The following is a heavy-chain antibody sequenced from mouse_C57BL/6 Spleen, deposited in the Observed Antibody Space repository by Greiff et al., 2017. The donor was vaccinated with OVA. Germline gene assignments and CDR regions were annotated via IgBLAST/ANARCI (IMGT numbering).Heavy chain of an antibody. CDR3: ARGGDYSNYFFAY. Sequence: VQLKESGPGLVKPSQSLSLTCSVTGYSITSGYYWNWIRQFPGNKLEWMGYISYDGSNNYNPSLKNRISITRDTSKNQFFLKLNSVTTEDTATYYCARGGDYSNYFFAYWGQGTLVTVSA. J-gene: IGHJ3*01. V-gene: IGHV3-6*01. CDR2: ISYDGSN. CDR1: GYSITSGYY. D-gene: IGHD2-5*01.